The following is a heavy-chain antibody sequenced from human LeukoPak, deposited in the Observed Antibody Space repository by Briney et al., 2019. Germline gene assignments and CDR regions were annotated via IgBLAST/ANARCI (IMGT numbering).Heavy chain of an antibody. D-gene: IGHD6-19*01. CDR2: INPNSGGT. CDR3: ARESYSSGWYGGRAFDI. V-gene: IGHV1-2*02. CDR1: GYTFTGYY. J-gene: IGHJ3*02. Sequence: ASVKVSCKASGYTFTGYYMHWVRQAPGQGLEWMGWINPNSGGTNYAQKFQGRVTMTRDTPISTAYMELSRLRSDDTAVYYCARESYSSGWYGGRAFDIWGQGTMVTVSS.